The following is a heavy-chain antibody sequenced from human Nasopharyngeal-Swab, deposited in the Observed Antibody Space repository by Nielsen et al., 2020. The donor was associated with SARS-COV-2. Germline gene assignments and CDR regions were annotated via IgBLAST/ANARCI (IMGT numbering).Heavy chain of an antibody. J-gene: IGHJ3*02. CDR1: GGSFSGYY. CDR3: ARRGAGIRGDYARGAFDI. CDR2: INHSGST. Sequence: SETLSLTCAVCGGSFSGYYWSWIRQPPGKGLEWIGEINHSGSTNYNPSLKSRVTISVDTSKNQFSLKLSSVTAADTAVYYCARRGAGIRGDYARGAFDIWGQGTMVTVSS. V-gene: IGHV4-34*01. D-gene: IGHD4-17*01.